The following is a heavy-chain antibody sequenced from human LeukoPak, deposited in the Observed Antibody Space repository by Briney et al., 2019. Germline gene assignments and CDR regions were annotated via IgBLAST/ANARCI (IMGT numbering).Heavy chain of an antibody. CDR2: ISGSGGST. CDR3: ARRSGIAVAGAFDY. Sequence: GGSLRLSCAASGFTFSSYAMTWVRQAPGKGLEWVSGISGSGGSTYYADSVKGRFTISRDNSKNTLYLQMNSLRAEDTAVYYCARRSGIAVAGAFDYWGQGTLVTVSS. CDR1: GFTFSSYA. D-gene: IGHD6-19*01. V-gene: IGHV3-23*01. J-gene: IGHJ4*02.